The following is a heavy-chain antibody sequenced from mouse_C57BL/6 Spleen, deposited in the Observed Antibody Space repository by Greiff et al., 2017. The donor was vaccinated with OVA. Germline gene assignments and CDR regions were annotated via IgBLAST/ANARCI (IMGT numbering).Heavy chain of an antibody. CDR1: GYTFTSYT. V-gene: IGHV1-4*01. Sequence: QVQLQQSGAELARPGASVKMSCKASGYTFTSYTMHWVKQRPGQGLEWFGYINPSSGYTKYNQKFKDKATLTADKSSITAYLQLSSLTSEDSAFYYCARASNLYYFDYWGQGTTLTVSS. CDR3: ARASNLYYFDY. J-gene: IGHJ2*01. D-gene: IGHD4-1*01. CDR2: INPSSGYT.